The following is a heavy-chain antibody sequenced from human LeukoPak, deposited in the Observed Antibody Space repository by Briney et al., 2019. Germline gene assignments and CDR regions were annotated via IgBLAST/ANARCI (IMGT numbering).Heavy chain of an antibody. Sequence: ASVKVSCKASGYTFTSYAIHWVRQAPGQRLEWMGWIHAGNGNAKYSQKFQGRVTITAGTSASTAYMELSSLRSEDTAVYYCARDSPYYYDSSGYYHGYFDYWGQGTLVTVSS. CDR1: GYTFTSYA. J-gene: IGHJ4*02. V-gene: IGHV1-3*01. CDR3: ARDSPYYYDSSGYYHGYFDY. CDR2: IHAGNGNA. D-gene: IGHD3-22*01.